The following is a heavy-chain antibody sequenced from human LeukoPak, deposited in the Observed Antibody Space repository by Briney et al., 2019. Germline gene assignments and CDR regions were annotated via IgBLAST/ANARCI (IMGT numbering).Heavy chain of an antibody. J-gene: IGHJ5*02. CDR1: GYTFTSYD. CDR2: MNSNSGNT. V-gene: IGHV1-8*01. CDR3: ARGTYSSSWYGDAQNWFDP. D-gene: IGHD6-13*01. Sequence: ASVKVSCKASGYTFTSYDINWVRQATGQGLEWMGWMNSNSGNTGYAQKFQGRVTMTRNTSISTAYMELRSLRSDDTAVYYCARGTYSSSWYGDAQNWFDPWGQGTLVTVSS.